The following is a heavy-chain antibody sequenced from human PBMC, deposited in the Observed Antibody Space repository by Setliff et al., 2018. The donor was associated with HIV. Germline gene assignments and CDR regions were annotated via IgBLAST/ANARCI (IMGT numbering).Heavy chain of an antibody. CDR2: IDHSGST. CDR3: ARGLNSYGSGSYLPLGY. V-gene: IGHV4-34*01. D-gene: IGHD3-10*01. CDR1: GGSFNDYY. Sequence: PSETLSLTCAVYGGSFNDYYWTWIRQPPGKGLEWIGEIDHSGSTKYHASLKSRVTISIDTSKNQISLKLSSVTAADTAVYYCARGLNSYGSGSYLPLGYWGQGTLVTVSS. J-gene: IGHJ4*02.